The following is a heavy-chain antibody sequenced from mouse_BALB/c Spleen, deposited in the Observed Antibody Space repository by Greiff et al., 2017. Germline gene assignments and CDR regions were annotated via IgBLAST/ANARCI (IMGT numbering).Heavy chain of an antibody. J-gene: IGHJ4*01. D-gene: IGHD2-2*01. V-gene: IGHV2-6-7*01. CDR2: IWGDGST. CDR3: AREDGYDEDAMDY. Sequence: VQRVESGPGLVAPSQSLSITCTVSGFSLTGYGVNWVRQPPGKGLEWLGMIWGDGSTDYNSALKSRLSISKDNSKRQVFLKMNSLQTDDTARYYCAREDGYDEDAMDYWGQGTSVTVSS. CDR1: GFSLTGYG.